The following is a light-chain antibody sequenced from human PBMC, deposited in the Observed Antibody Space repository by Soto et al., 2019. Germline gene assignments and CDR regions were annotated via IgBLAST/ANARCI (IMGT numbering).Light chain of an antibody. CDR2: LEGVGSY. CDR1: SRHSSYI. Sequence: QSVLTQSSSASASLGSSVKLTCTLSSRHSSYIIAWHQQQPGKAPRYLMKLEGVGSYNKGSGVPDRFSGSSSGADRYLTISNLQSEDEADYYCETWDSNTRVFGGGTKLT. V-gene: IGLV4-60*03. CDR3: ETWDSNTRV. J-gene: IGLJ3*02.